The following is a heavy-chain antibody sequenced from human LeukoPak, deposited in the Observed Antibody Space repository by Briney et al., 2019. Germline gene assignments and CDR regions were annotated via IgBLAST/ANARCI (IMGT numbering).Heavy chain of an antibody. D-gene: IGHD2-2*01. Sequence: GGSLRLSCAASGFTFSSYWMHWVRQAPGKGLEWVSAISGSGGSTYYADSVKGRFTISRDNSKNTLYLQMNSLRAEDTAVYYCANQGQLLFSWFDPWGQGTLVTVSS. CDR3: ANQGQLLFSWFDP. J-gene: IGHJ5*02. V-gene: IGHV3-23*01. CDR2: ISGSGGST. CDR1: GFTFSSYW.